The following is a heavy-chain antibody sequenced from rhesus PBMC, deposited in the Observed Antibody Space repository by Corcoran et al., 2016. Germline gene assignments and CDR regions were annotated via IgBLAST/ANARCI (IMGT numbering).Heavy chain of an antibody. CDR3: TRGFDY. CDR1: VFTFNDYA. CDR2: ISWNSGTI. Sequence: VQLVDAGGALSQPGGSLRLPRADYVFTFNDYAIHWVRQAPGKGLEWVSRISWNSGTIYYADSVKGRFTISRDNAKNSLFLQMDRLRAEDTAVYYCTRGFDYWGQGVLVTVSS. J-gene: IGHJ4*01. V-gene: IGHV3-134*01.